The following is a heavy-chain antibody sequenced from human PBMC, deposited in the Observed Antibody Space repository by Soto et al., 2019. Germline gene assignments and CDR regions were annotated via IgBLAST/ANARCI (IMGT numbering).Heavy chain of an antibody. CDR3: ARDATFCLDC. CDR2: INQGGGEK. V-gene: IGHV3-7*03. D-gene: IGHD3-16*01. CDR1: GFTFSGYW. J-gene: IGHJ4*02. Sequence: EVQLVESGGGLVQPGGSLRLSCAASGFTFSGYWMAWVRQAPGKGLEWVANINQGGGEKYHVDSVKGRFTISRDNAENSLCQKMNSLRAEATAVYYCARDATFCLDCWGRGTLVTVSS.